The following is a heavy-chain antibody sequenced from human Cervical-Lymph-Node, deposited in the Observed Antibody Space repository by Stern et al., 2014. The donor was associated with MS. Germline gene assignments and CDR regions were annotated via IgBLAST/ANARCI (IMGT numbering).Heavy chain of an antibody. V-gene: IGHV1-3*04. CDR3: TSLAGPLDS. D-gene: IGHD3-10*01. CDR2: IITGNGDT. J-gene: IGHJ5*01. CDR1: GHTFA. Sequence: VQLVQSGAEVKKPGASVKVSCKASGHTFAVHWVRQAPGHRLEWRGRIITGNGDTNYSQKFQGRVTITRDTFASTAYMELRSLRSEDTAVYYCTSLAGPLDSWGQGTLVTVSS.